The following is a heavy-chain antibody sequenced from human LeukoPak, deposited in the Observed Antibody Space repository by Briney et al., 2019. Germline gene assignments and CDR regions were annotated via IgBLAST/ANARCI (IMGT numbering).Heavy chain of an antibody. D-gene: IGHD3-10*01. CDR2: ISGSGGST. Sequence: PGGSLRLSCAASGFTFSSYAMSWVRQAPGKGLERVSAISGSGGSTYYADSVKGRFTISRDNSKNTLYLQMNSLRAEDTAVYYCAKNRFKSYPGTDFDYWGQGTLVTVSS. CDR1: GFTFSSYA. V-gene: IGHV3-23*01. CDR3: AKNRFKSYPGTDFDY. J-gene: IGHJ4*02.